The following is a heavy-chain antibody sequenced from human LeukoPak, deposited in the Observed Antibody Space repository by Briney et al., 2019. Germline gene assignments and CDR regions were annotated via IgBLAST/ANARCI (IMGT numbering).Heavy chain of an antibody. CDR1: GYTFTSYA. CDR3: ARENHDSSGPYDAFDI. Sequence: ASVKVSCKASGYTFTSYAMNWVRQAPGQGLEWMGWINTNTGNPTYAQGFTGRFVFSLDTSVGTAYLQISSLKAEDTAVYYCARENHDSSGPYDAFDIWGQGTMVTVSS. D-gene: IGHD3-22*01. J-gene: IGHJ3*02. CDR2: INTNTGNP. V-gene: IGHV7-4-1*02.